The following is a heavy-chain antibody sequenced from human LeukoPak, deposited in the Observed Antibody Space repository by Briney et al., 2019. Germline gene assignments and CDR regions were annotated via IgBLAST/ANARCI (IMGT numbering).Heavy chain of an antibody. D-gene: IGHD3-16*02. V-gene: IGHV1-2*02. J-gene: IGHJ4*02. Sequence: ASVKVSCKASGYTFTGYYMHWVRQAPGQGLEWMGWINLNSGGTNYAQKFQGRVTMTRDTSISTAYMELSRLRSDDTAVYYCARRTDYVRGSYRPSPFDYWGQGTLVTVSS. CDR1: GYTFTGYY. CDR2: INLNSGGT. CDR3: ARRTDYVRGSYRPSPFDY.